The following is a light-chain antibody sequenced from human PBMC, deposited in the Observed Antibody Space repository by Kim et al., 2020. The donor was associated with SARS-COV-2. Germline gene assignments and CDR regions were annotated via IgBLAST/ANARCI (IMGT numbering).Light chain of an antibody. CDR2: YDS. Sequence: AGKTACLTCVGNNIGSKSVHWYQQKPGHAPVLVIYYDSDRPSGIPERFSGSNSGNTATLTISRVEARDEADYYCQVWDSSSDHPVFGGGTQLTVL. V-gene: IGLV3-21*04. CDR1: NIGSKS. CDR3: QVWDSSSDHPV. J-gene: IGLJ3*02.